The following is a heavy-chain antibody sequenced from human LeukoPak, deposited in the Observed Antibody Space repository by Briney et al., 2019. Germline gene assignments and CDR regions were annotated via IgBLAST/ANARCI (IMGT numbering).Heavy chain of an antibody. CDR3: ARGASSWEYTTFDV. D-gene: IGHD6-13*01. Sequence: GGSLRLSCAASGFKFTNYAMHWVRQAPGKGLEWVSTIGGSGVTKFYADSVAGRFTISRDNSNNALFLQMINLRAEDVAIYYCARGASSWEYTTFDVWGQGAIVTVSS. J-gene: IGHJ3*01. V-gene: IGHV3-23*01. CDR2: IGGSGVTK. CDR1: GFKFTNYA.